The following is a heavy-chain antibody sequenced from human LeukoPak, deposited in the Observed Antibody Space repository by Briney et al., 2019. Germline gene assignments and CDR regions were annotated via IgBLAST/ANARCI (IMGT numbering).Heavy chain of an antibody. J-gene: IGHJ6*02. D-gene: IGHD6-13*01. CDR1: GDSVSSNSVA. CDR3: ARGSSSWHGMAYYYYGMDV. V-gene: IGHV6-1*01. CDR2: TYYTSEWYT. Sequence: SQTLSLTCAISGDSVSSNSVAWNWIRQSPSRGLEWLGRTYYTSEWYTDYAVSVRSRITISADTSKNLFSLQLDFVTPDDTAVYYCARGSSSWHGMAYYYYGMDVWGQGTTVTVSS.